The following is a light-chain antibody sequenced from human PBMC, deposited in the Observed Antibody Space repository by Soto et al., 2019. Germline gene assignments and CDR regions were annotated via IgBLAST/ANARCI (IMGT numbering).Light chain of an antibody. Sequence: QSSLTQPRSLSRSPGQSVTISCTGTSSDVGGYNYVSWYQQHPGKAPKLMIYDVSKRPSGVPDRFSGSKSGNTASLTISGLPAEDEADYYCCSYAGSYTLVLIGGGTQLT. J-gene: IGLJ2*01. V-gene: IGLV2-11*01. CDR3: CSYAGSYTLVL. CDR1: SSDVGGYNY. CDR2: DVS.